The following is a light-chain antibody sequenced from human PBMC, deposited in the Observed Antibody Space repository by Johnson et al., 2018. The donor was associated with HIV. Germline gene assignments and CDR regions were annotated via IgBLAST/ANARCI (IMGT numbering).Light chain of an antibody. CDR2: ENN. V-gene: IGLV1-51*02. CDR3: GTWDSSLSAEV. J-gene: IGLJ1*01. CDR1: SSNIGNNY. Sequence: QPVLTQPPSVSAAPGQKVTISCSGSSSNIGNNYVSWYQQLPGTAPKLLIYENNKRPSGIPDRFSGSKSCTSATLGITGLQTGDEADYYCGTWDSSLSAEVFGTGTKVTVL.